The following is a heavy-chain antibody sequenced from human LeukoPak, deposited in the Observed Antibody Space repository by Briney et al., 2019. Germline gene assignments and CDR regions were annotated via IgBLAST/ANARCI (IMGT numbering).Heavy chain of an antibody. J-gene: IGHJ6*02. V-gene: IGHV4-59*01. CDR3: AREVRGYSYGYGMDV. D-gene: IGHD5-18*01. CDR2: IYYSGST. Sequence: PSETLSLTCTVSGGSISSYYWSWIRQPPGKGLEWIGYIYYSGSTNYNPSLKSRVTISVDTSKNQFSLKLSSVIAADTAVYYCAREVRGYSYGYGMDVWGQGATVTVSS. CDR1: GGSISSYY.